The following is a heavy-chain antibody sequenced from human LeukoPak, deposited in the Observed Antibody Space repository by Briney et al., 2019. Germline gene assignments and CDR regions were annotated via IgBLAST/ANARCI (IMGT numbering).Heavy chain of an antibody. D-gene: IGHD6-13*01. Sequence: ASVKVSCKASGYTLSNYYMHWVRQAPGQGLEWMGVINPSGGSTSYAQKFQGRVTMTRDMSTSTVYMELSSLRYEDTAVYYCARGTGYSSSWYGTNWFDPWGQGTLVTVSS. CDR3: ARGTGYSSSWYGTNWFDP. J-gene: IGHJ5*02. CDR1: GYTLSNYY. CDR2: INPSGGST. V-gene: IGHV1-46*01.